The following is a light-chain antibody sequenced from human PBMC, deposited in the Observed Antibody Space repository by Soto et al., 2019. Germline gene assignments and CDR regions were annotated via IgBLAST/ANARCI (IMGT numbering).Light chain of an antibody. V-gene: IGLV2-8*01. J-gene: IGLJ1*01. Sequence: LTQPRSVSGSPGQSVTISCTGTSSDVGGYNYVSWYQQHPGKAPKLMIYEVSKRPSGVPDRFSGSKSGNTASLTVSGLQAEDEADYYCSSYAGSNNFVFGTGTKVTVL. CDR1: SSDVGGYNY. CDR2: EVS. CDR3: SSYAGSNNFV.